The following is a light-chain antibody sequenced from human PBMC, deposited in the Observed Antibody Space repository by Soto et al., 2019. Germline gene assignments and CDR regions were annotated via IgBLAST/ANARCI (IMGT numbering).Light chain of an antibody. J-gene: IGLJ1*01. V-gene: IGLV1-40*01. CDR1: SSNIGAGYD. Sequence: QSVLTQPPSVSGAPGQRVTISCTGSSSNIGAGYDAHWYQHLPGTAPKLLIYYNSNRPSGVPDRFSGSKSDTSASLAITGLQAEDEADYYCQSYDSRLSGYVFGTGTKVTVL. CDR2: YNS. CDR3: QSYDSRLSGYV.